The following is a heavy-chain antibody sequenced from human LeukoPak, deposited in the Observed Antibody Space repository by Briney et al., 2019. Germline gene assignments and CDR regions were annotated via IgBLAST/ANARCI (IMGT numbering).Heavy chain of an antibody. CDR1: GFTFSSYA. J-gene: IGHJ6*03. D-gene: IGHD3-3*01. CDR2: ISSSGSTI. Sequence: GKSLRLSCAASGFTFSSYAMHWVRQAPGKGLEWVSYISSSGSTIYYADSVKGRFTISRDNAKNSLYLQMNSLRAEDTAVYYCARDKGYDFWSGYYRTGYYYYYMDVWGKGTTVTVSS. CDR3: ARDKGYDFWSGYYRTGYYYYYMDV. V-gene: IGHV3-48*03.